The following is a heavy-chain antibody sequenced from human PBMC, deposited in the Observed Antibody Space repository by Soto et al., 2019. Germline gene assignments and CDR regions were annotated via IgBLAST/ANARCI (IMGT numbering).Heavy chain of an antibody. V-gene: IGHV4-59*08. CDR1: GGSISSYY. CDR2: IYYSGST. J-gene: IGHJ4*02. D-gene: IGHD3-10*01. Sequence: SETLSLTCTVSGGSISSYYWSWIRQPPGKGLEWMGYIYYSGSTNYNPSLKSRVTIPVDTSKNQFSLKLSSVTAADTAGYYCARHFVGAPLSFDYWGQGTLVTVSS. CDR3: ARHFVGAPLSFDY.